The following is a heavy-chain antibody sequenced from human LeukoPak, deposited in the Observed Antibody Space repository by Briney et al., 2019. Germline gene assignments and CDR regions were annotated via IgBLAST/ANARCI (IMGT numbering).Heavy chain of an antibody. J-gene: IGHJ4*02. CDR1: GGSFSGYY. CDR2: INHSGST. D-gene: IGHD3-22*01. V-gene: IGHV4-34*01. CDR3: ARVAAPDYDSSGYYIDY. Sequence: SETLSLTCAVYGGSFSGYYWSWIRQPPGKGLEWIGEINHSGSTNYNPSLKSRVTISVDTSKNQFSLKLSSVTAADTAVYYCARVAAPDYDSSGYYIDYWGQATLVTVSS.